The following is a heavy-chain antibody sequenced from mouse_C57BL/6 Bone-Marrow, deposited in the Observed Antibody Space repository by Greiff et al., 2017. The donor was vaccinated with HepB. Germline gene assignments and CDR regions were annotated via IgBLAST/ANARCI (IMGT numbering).Heavy chain of an antibody. CDR1: GYAFCSSW. Sequence: VQLQQSGPELVKPGASVKISCKASGYAFCSSWMNWVKQRPGKGLEWIGRIYPGDGDTNYNGKFKGKATLTADKSSSTAYMQLSSLTSEDSAVYFCARRPPIYYYGSSHPMDYWGQGTSVTVSS. CDR2: IYPGDGDT. D-gene: IGHD1-1*01. V-gene: IGHV1-82*01. CDR3: ARRPPIYYYGSSHPMDY. J-gene: IGHJ4*01.